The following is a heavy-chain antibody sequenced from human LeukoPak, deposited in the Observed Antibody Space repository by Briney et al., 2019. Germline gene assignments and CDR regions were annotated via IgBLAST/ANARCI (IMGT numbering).Heavy chain of an antibody. J-gene: IGHJ4*02. CDR3: ARGTVVIGY. D-gene: IGHD4-23*01. CDR2: IKHDGSEK. Sequence: GALRLSCAASGFTFSSYAMSWVRQPPGKGPEWVANIKHDGSEKYYVDSVKGRFTISRDNAKNSLYLQMNSLRVEDTAIYYCARGTVVIGYWGQGTLVTVSS. CDR1: GFTFSSYA. V-gene: IGHV3-7*01.